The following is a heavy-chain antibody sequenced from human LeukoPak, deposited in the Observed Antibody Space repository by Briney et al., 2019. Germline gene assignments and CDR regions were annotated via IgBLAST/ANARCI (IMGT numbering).Heavy chain of an antibody. CDR2: TYYRSKWFN. D-gene: IGHD5-12*01. J-gene: IGHJ4*02. Sequence: SQTLSLTCAISGYSVSSNNAAWNWIRQSPSRGLEWLGRTYYRSKWFNDYAGSVKSRITINPDTSKNQFSLQLNSVTPEDTAVYYCARVAFGGYGTFDYWGEGTLVTVSS. CDR3: ARVAFGGYGTFDY. V-gene: IGHV6-1*01. CDR1: GYSVSSNNAA.